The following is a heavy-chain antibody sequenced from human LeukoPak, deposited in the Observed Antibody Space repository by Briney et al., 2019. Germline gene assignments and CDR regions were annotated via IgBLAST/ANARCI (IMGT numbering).Heavy chain of an antibody. J-gene: IGHJ4*02. CDR3: ATEGGSGSFLDY. D-gene: IGHD1-26*01. V-gene: IGHV3-15*01. Sequence: GGSLRLSCAASGFTFSNAWMTWVRQAPGKGLEWVGRIKSGTDGGTTDYAAPVKGRFTISRDDSKNTMYLQMNSLKTEVTAVYYCATEGGSGSFLDYWGQGTLVTVSS. CDR1: GFTFSNAW. CDR2: IKSGTDGGTT.